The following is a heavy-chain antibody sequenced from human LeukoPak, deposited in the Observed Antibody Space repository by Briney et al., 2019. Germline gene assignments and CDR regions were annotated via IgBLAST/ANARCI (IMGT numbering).Heavy chain of an antibody. V-gene: IGHV3-11*06. CDR1: GFTFSDYY. Sequence: GGSLRLSCAASGFTFSDYYMSWIRQAPGKGLEWVSSISSSSSYIYYADSVKGRFTISRDNAKNSLYLQMNSLRAEDTAVYYCARDLVLHDFWSGYYNYYYMDVWGKGTTVTVSS. J-gene: IGHJ6*03. CDR3: ARDLVLHDFWSGYYNYYYMDV. CDR2: ISSSSSYI. D-gene: IGHD3-3*01.